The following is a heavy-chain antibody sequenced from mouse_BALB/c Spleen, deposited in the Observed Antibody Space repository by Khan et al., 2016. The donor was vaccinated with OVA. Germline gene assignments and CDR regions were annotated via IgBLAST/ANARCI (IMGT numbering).Heavy chain of an antibody. V-gene: IGHV2-3*01. J-gene: IGHJ4*01. CDR1: GFSLTSYG. Sequence: QVQLKESGPGLVAPSQSLSITCPVSGFSLTSYGVSWVRQPPGKGLEWLGVIWGAGHPNFHSALRSRLRIRQDHSKRPFFFTLNSRQSEDTATYYWAKDRGYYAVDYWGQGTSVTVSS. CDR2: IWGAGHP. CDR3: AKDRGYYAVDY.